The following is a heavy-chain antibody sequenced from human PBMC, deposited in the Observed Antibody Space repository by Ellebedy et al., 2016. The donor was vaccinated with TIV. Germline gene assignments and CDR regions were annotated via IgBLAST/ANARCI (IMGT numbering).Heavy chain of an antibody. CDR1: GGTFSSYA. J-gene: IGHJ6*02. Sequence: ASVKVSXXASGGTFSSYAISWVRQAPGQGLEWMGIINPSGGSTSYAQKFQGRVTMTRDTSTSTVYMELSSLRSEDTAVYYCARSSRYYGMDVWGQGTTVTVSS. V-gene: IGHV1-46*01. CDR2: INPSGGST. CDR3: ARSSRYYGMDV.